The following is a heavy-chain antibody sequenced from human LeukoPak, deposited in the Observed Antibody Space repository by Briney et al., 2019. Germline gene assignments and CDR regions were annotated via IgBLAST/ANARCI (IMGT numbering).Heavy chain of an antibody. CDR1: GFTFSSYA. D-gene: IGHD3-22*01. CDR3: AKDNFYDSSGYYDY. J-gene: IGHJ4*02. Sequence: VGSLRLSCAASGFTFSSYAMSWVRQAPGKGLEWVLAISGRGGSPYYADSVKGRFTISRDNSKNTLYLQMNSLIAEDTAVYYCAKDNFYDSSGYYDYWGQGTLVTVSS. V-gene: IGHV3-23*01. CDR2: ISGRGGSP.